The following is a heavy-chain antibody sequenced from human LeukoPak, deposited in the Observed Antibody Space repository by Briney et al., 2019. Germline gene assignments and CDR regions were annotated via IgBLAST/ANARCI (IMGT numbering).Heavy chain of an antibody. Sequence: ASVKVXXXXXGXXFTTYDINWVRQATGQGLEWMGWMNPNSGNTGYAQKFQGRVTMTRNTSISTAYMELSSLRSEDTAVYYCARGPNKSDGGNSGSAWFDPWGQGTLVTVSS. J-gene: IGHJ5*02. V-gene: IGHV1-8*01. CDR3: ARGPNKSDGGNSGSAWFDP. CDR2: MNPNSGNT. D-gene: IGHD4-23*01. CDR1: GXXFTTYD.